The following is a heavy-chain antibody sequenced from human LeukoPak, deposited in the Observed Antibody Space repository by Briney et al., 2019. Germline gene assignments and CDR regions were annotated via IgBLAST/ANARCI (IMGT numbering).Heavy chain of an antibody. CDR3: ARALVVPAVEGAWFDP. V-gene: IGHV3-7*01. CDR2: IRQDGSEK. Sequence: GGSLRLSCAASGFTYSSYWISWVRQAPGKGQEGVGNIRQDGSEKYYVDSVKGRFTISRDNAKNSLYLQVNSLRAEDTAVYYCARALVVPAVEGAWFDPWGQGTLVTVSS. CDR1: GFTYSSYW. D-gene: IGHD2-2*01. J-gene: IGHJ5*02.